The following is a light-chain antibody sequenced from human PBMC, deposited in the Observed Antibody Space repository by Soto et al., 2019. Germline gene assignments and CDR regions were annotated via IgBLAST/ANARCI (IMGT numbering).Light chain of an antibody. J-gene: IGLJ1*01. Sequence: QSALTQPRSVSGSPGQSVTISCTGTSSDVGGYDYVSWYQQHPGKVPKLMIYDVTKRPSGVPDRFSGSKSGNRASLTISGLQAEDEADYHCCSYAGSSSYVFGTGTQLTVL. CDR1: SSDVGGYDY. V-gene: IGLV2-11*01. CDR3: CSYAGSSSYV. CDR2: DVT.